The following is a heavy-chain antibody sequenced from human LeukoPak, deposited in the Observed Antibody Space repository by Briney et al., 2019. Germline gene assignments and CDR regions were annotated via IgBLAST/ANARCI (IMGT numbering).Heavy chain of an antibody. CDR1: GFTFSSHE. V-gene: IGHV3-48*03. J-gene: IGHJ4*02. D-gene: IGHD3-10*01. Sequence: GGSLRLSCAASGFTFSSHEMNWVRQAPGKGLEWVSYISSSGSNIYYADSVKGRFTISRDNAKNSLYLQMNSLRAEDTAIYYCAREVRITMVRGGPNDYWGQGTLVTVSS. CDR3: AREVRITMVRGGPNDY. CDR2: ISSSGSNI.